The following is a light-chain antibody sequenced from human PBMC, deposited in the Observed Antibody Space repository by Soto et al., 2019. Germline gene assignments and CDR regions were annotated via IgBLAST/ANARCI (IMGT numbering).Light chain of an antibody. J-gene: IGKJ4*01. V-gene: IGKV1-33*01. CDR1: QDITNY. CDR2: DAS. CDR3: QQYDNLPLLT. Sequence: DVQMTQSPSSLSASVGDRVTITCQASQDITNYLNWYQQKPGKAPKLLIYDASPLKTGGPSRFXGSGSWTDLTFTISSLQPSDFATYYCQQYDNLPLLTFGGGTRVEIK.